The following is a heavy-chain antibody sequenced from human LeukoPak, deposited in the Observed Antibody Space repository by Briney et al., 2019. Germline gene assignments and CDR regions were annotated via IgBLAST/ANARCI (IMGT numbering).Heavy chain of an antibody. CDR3: AKEGAESFPDAFDI. J-gene: IGHJ3*02. Sequence: SETLSLTCTVSGGSISPYYWSWLRQPPGKGLERIGYISYSGSTKNNPSLKSRVTISVDTSKNQFSLKVTSVTAADTAVYYCAKEGAESFPDAFDIWGQGTVITVSS. CDR2: ISYSGST. CDR1: GGSISPYY. D-gene: IGHD3-10*01. V-gene: IGHV4-59*01.